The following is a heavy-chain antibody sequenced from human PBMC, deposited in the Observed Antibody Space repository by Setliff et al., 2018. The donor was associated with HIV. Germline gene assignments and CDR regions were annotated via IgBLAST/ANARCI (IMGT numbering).Heavy chain of an antibody. Sequence: GASVKVSCKASGGTFSSYGYSWVRQAPGQGLEWMGGIVPLFDTTNYAQRFQGRVAITADESTSTAYMELSSLRSEDTAIYYCARPAVLISTDYYYYMDVWGQGTTVTVSS. CDR3: ARPAVLISTDYYYYMDV. V-gene: IGHV1-69*13. CDR2: IVPLFDTT. J-gene: IGHJ6*02. D-gene: IGHD6-19*01. CDR1: GGTFSSYG.